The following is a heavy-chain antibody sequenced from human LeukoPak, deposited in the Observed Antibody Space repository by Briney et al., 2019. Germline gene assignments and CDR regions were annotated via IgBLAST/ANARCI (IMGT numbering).Heavy chain of an antibody. CDR3: ARQTEEGTYYDILTGYSDY. Sequence: SETLSLTCTVSGDSISSSSYYWGWIRQPPGKGLEWIGSIYYSGSTYYNPSLKSRVTISVDTSKNQFSLKLSSVTAADTAVYYCARQTEEGTYYDILTGYSDYWGQGTLVTVSS. CDR2: IYYSGST. D-gene: IGHD3-9*01. J-gene: IGHJ4*02. CDR1: GDSISSSSYY. V-gene: IGHV4-39*01.